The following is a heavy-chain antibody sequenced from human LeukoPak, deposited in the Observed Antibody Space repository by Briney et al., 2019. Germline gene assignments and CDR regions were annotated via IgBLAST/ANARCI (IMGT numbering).Heavy chain of an antibody. CDR2: FDPEDGET. Sequence: ASVKVSCKVSGYTLTELSMHWVRQAPGKGLEWMGGFDPEDGETIYPQKFQGRVTMTEDTSTDTAYMELSSLRSEDTAVYYCATVGEGIAAAGTVGYWGQGTLVTVSS. CDR3: ATVGEGIAAAGTVGY. D-gene: IGHD6-13*01. J-gene: IGHJ4*02. V-gene: IGHV1-24*01. CDR1: GYTLTELS.